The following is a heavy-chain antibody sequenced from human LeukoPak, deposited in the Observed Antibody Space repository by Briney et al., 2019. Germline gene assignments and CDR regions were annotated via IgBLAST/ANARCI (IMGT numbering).Heavy chain of an antibody. CDR2: INAYNGNT. D-gene: IGHD3-10*01. CDR3: ARDLCGSGSYYNVDAFDI. J-gene: IGHJ3*02. V-gene: IGHV1-18*01. Sequence: ASVKVSCKASGYTFTRYGISWVRQAPGQGLEWMGWINAYNGNTNYAQKLQGRVTMTTDTSTSTAYMELRSLRSDDTAVYYCARDLCGSGSYYNVDAFDIWGQGTMVTVSS. CDR1: GYTFTRYG.